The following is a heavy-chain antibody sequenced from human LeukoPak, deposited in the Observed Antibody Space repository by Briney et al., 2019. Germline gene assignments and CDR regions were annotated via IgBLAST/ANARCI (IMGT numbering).Heavy chain of an antibody. Sequence: SETLSLTCTVSGGSISSSNYYWGWIRQPPGKGLEWIGSIYDSGSTYYNPSLKSRVTISVDTSKNQFSLKLNSIIAADTAVYYCVRDSGTRKYFQHWGQGTLVTVSS. CDR2: IYDSGST. CDR1: GGSISSSNYY. D-gene: IGHD5-12*01. CDR3: VRDSGTRKYFQH. V-gene: IGHV4-39*07. J-gene: IGHJ1*01.